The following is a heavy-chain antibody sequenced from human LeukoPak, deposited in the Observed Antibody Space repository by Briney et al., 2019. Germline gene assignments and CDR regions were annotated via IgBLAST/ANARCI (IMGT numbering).Heavy chain of an antibody. V-gene: IGHV4-39*07. Sequence: PSETLSLTCTVSGGSISSSSYYWGWIRQPPGKGLEWIGSIYYSGSTYYNPSLESRVTISVDTSKNQFSLKLSSVTAADTAVYYCANGVLYNWFDPWGQGTLVTVSS. CDR2: IYYSGST. CDR3: ANGVLYNWFDP. D-gene: IGHD2-8*01. J-gene: IGHJ5*02. CDR1: GGSISSSSYY.